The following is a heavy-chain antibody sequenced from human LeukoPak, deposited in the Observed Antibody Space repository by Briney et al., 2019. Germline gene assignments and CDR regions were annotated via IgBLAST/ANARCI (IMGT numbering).Heavy chain of an antibody. CDR3: AKDLRGNYYDSSGYYLL. CDR2: ISWNSGSI. J-gene: IGHJ4*02. Sequence: PGGSLGFSGAASGLPFEDYAMHWVRKAPGKGLQWVSGISWNSGSIGYADSVKGRFTISRDNAKNSLYLQMNSLRAEDTALYYCAKDLRGNYYDSSGYYLLWGQGTLVTVSS. CDR1: GLPFEDYA. D-gene: IGHD3-22*01. V-gene: IGHV3-9*01.